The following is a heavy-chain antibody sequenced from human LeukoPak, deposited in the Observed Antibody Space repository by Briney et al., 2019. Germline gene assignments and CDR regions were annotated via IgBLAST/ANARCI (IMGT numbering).Heavy chain of an antibody. CDR1: GFTFSSYA. J-gene: IGHJ4*02. D-gene: IGHD6-19*01. CDR3: AREYSSGWHKTFDY. Sequence: GGSLRLSCAASGFTFSSYAMHWVRQAPGKGLEWVAVISYDGSNKYYADSVKGRFTISRDNSKNTLYLQMNSLRAEDTAVYYCAREYSSGWHKTFDYWGQGTLVTVSS. CDR2: ISYDGSNK. V-gene: IGHV3-30-3*01.